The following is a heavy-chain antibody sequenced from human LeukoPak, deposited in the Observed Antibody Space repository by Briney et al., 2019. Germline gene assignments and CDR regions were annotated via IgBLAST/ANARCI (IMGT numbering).Heavy chain of an antibody. V-gene: IGHV4-59*01. Sequence: PSETLSLTCTVSGGSISSYYWSWIRQPPGKGLEWIGYIYYSGSTNYNPSLKSRVTISVDTSKNQFSLKLSSVTAADTAVYYCASTDSSGYYPLFEAFDIWGQGTMVTVSS. CDR1: GGSISSYY. D-gene: IGHD3-22*01. J-gene: IGHJ3*02. CDR3: ASTDSSGYYPLFEAFDI. CDR2: IYYSGST.